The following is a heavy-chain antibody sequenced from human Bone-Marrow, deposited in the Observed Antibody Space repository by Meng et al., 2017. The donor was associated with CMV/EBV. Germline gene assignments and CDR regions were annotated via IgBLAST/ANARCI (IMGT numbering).Heavy chain of an antibody. CDR2: INPDGSEK. D-gene: IGHD4-17*01. V-gene: IGHV3-7*03. Sequence: GESLKISCAVSGFTFSRFWMAWVRQPPGKGPEWVADINPDGSEKHYVDSVRGRFTISRDNAKNSLYLQMNSLRAEDTALYYCAKDRTNYGDYVFDPWGQGTLVTVSS. J-gene: IGHJ5*02. CDR1: GFTFSRFW. CDR3: AKDRTNYGDYVFDP.